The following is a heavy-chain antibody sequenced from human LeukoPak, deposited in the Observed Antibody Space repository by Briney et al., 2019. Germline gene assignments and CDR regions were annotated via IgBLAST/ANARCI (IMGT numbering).Heavy chain of an antibody. V-gene: IGHV4-38-2*02. CDR2: IYHSGST. CDR3: ARDPPRGYRTNAFDI. J-gene: IGHJ3*02. CDR1: GYSISTGYY. D-gene: IGHD5-18*01. Sequence: KSSETLSLTCAVSGYSISTGYYWGWIRQPPGKGLEWIGSIYHSGSTYYNPSLKSRVTISVDTSKNQFSLKLSSVTAADTAVYYCARDPPRGYRTNAFDIWGQGTMVTVSS.